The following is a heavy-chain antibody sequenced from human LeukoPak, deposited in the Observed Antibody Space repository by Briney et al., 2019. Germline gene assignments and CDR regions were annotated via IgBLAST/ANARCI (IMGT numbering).Heavy chain of an antibody. Sequence: GGSLRLSRAASGFTFSSYAMSWVRQAPGKELEWVSAISGSGGSTYYADSVKGRFTISRDNSKNTLYLQMNSLRAEDTAVYYCAKGPYSSGWYYFDYWGQGTLVTVSS. CDR3: AKGPYSSGWYYFDY. CDR1: GFTFSSYA. D-gene: IGHD6-19*01. CDR2: ISGSGGST. J-gene: IGHJ4*02. V-gene: IGHV3-23*01.